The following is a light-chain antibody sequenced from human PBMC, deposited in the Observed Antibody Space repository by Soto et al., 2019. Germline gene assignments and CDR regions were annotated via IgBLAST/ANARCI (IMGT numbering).Light chain of an antibody. Sequence: ETVSTQSPGTLSLTPGERATLTCRASQSFSSRFLAWYQQKPGQAPRLLIYGAISRATGIPDRFSGSGSGTDFTLTISRLEPEDFAVYYCQQYGHSPPFTFGPGTRWIS. J-gene: IGKJ3*01. CDR3: QQYGHSPPFT. CDR2: GAI. CDR1: QSFSSRF. V-gene: IGKV3-20*01.